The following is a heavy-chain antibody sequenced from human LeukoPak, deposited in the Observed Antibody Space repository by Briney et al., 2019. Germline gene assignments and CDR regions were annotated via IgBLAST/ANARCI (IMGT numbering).Heavy chain of an antibody. J-gene: IGHJ6*03. V-gene: IGHV3-48*03. CDR2: ISGSGRNI. D-gene: IGHD3-10*01. CDR1: GFTFSSYE. Sequence: GRSLRLSCAASGFTFSSYEMNWVRQAPGKGLEWVSYISGSGRNIYYADSVKGRFTISRDNAKNSLYLQMSSLRAEDTAVYYCARDGYHYYGSGTYFGYYYMDVWGKGTTVTISS. CDR3: ARDGYHYYGSGTYFGYYYMDV.